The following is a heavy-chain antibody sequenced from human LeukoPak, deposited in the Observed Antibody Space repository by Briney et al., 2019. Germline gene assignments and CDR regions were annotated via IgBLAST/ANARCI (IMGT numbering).Heavy chain of an antibody. Sequence: SETPSLTCTVSGGSISSYYWSWIRQPPGKGLEWIGYIYYSGSTNYNPSLKSRVTISVDTSKNQFSLKLSSVTAADTAVYYCARVRRPDLSSSWYLVGTYYYYYGMDVWGQGTTVTVSS. D-gene: IGHD6-13*01. V-gene: IGHV4-59*01. CDR1: GGSISSYY. CDR2: IYYSGST. J-gene: IGHJ6*02. CDR3: ARVRRPDLSSSWYLVGTYYYYYGMDV.